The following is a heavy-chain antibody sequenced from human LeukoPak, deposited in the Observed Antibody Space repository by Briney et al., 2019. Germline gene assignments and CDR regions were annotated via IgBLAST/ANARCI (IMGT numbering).Heavy chain of an antibody. CDR3: SWDHTGKEDI. CDR2: IKQDGSEK. CDR1: GFTFSSYW. J-gene: IGHJ3*02. D-gene: IGHD2-8*02. V-gene: IGHV3-7*01. Sequence: PGGSLRLSCAASGFTFSSYWMSWVRQAPGKGLEWVANIKQDGSEKYYVDSVKGRFTISRDNAKNSLYLQMNSLRADDTAVYYCSWDHTGKEDIWGQGTMVTVSS.